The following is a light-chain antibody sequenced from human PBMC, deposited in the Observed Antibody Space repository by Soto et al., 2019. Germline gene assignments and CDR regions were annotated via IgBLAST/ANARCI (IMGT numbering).Light chain of an antibody. CDR1: QSVSTN. V-gene: IGKV3-15*01. CDR2: SAS. CDR3: QQYNHWWT. Sequence: IMITQSPATLSLSPVERPTLSAIASQSVSTNLSWYQQKPGQAPMLLIYSASTRATGFPARFSGSGSGTEFTLTSISLQSEDFAVYFCQQYNHWWTFGQGTKVDIK. J-gene: IGKJ1*01.